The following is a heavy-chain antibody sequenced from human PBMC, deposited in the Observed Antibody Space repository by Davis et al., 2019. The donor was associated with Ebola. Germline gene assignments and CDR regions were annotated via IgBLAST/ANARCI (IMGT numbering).Heavy chain of an antibody. V-gene: IGHV1-69*13. CDR2: ILPIFGTA. Sequence: AASVKVSCKASRRTFSSYAISWVRQAPGQGLEWMGGILPIFGTANYAQKFQGRVTITADESTSTAYMELSSLRSEDTAVYYCAREPGYSSSWYYFDYWGQGTLVTVSS. CDR1: RRTFSSYA. J-gene: IGHJ4*02. D-gene: IGHD6-13*01. CDR3: AREPGYSSSWYYFDY.